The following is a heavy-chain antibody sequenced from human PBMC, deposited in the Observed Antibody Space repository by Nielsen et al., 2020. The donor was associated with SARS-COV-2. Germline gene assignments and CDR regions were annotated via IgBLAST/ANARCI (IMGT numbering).Heavy chain of an antibody. J-gene: IGHJ6*02. CDR2: INHSGST. CDR1: GGSFSGYY. D-gene: IGHD2-21*02. V-gene: IGHV4-34*01. Sequence: SETLSLTCAVYGGSFSGYYWSWIRQPPGKGLEWIGEINHSGSTNYNPSLKSRVTISVDTSKNQFSLKLSSVTAADTAVYYCARGVVTAIRDYYYGMDVWGQGTTVTVSS. CDR3: ARGVVTAIRDYYYGMDV.